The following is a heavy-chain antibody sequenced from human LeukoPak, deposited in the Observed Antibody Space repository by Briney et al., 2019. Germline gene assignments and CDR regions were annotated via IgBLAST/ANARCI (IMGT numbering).Heavy chain of an antibody. CDR3: TTIRPGY. V-gene: IGHV3-30*02. Sequence: PGGSLRLSCAASGFTFSSYGMHWVRQAPGKGLEWVAFIRYDGSNKYYADSVKGRFTISRDDAKNTLYLQMNSLRAEDTAVYYCTTIRPGYWGQGTLVTVSS. CDR1: GFTFSSYG. J-gene: IGHJ4*02. CDR2: IRYDGSNK. D-gene: IGHD5-12*01.